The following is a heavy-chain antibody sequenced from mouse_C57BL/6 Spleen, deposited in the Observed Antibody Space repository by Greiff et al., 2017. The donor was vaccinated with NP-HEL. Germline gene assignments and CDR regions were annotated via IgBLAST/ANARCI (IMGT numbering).Heavy chain of an antibody. D-gene: IGHD2-5*01. CDR1: GYTFTSYW. CDR3: ARRDYYSNYEGYFDV. Sequence: QVQLQQPGAELVMPGASVKLSCKASGYTFTSYWMHWVKQRPGQGLEWIGEIDPSDSYTNYNQKFKGKSTLTVDKSSSTAYMQLSSLTSEDSAVYYCARRDYYSNYEGYFDVWGTGTTVTVSS. V-gene: IGHV1-69*01. J-gene: IGHJ1*03. CDR2: IDPSDSYT.